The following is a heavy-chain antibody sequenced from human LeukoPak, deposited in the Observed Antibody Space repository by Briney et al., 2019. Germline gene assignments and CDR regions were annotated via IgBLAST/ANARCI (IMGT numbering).Heavy chain of an antibody. D-gene: IGHD1-1*01. J-gene: IGHJ3*02. V-gene: IGHV3-23*01. Sequence: GGSLRLSCAAAGFTFSSNALSWVRQAPGEGLDWVSSISVSSTTYYLDSVKGRFTISRDNSKNALYLQMNSLRAEGTALYYCAKCNLDNCREGFDIWGQGTMVTVSS. CDR2: ISVSSTT. CDR1: GFTFSSNA. CDR3: AKCNLDNCREGFDI.